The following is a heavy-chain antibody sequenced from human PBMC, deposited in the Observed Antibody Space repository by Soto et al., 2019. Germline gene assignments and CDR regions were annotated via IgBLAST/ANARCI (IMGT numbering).Heavy chain of an antibody. V-gene: IGHV1-18*01. D-gene: IGHD6-19*01. CDR1: GYTFTSYV. CDR2: ISAYNGNT. CDR3: ARVLATVAGPYGMVV. Sequence: QVQLVQSGAEVKKPGASVKVSCRASGYTFTSYVISWVRQAPAQGLEWMGWISAYNGNTNFAQKLQGRVTMTTDTSTSTAYMELRSLRSDDTAVYYCARVLATVAGPYGMVVWGQGTTVTVSS. J-gene: IGHJ6*02.